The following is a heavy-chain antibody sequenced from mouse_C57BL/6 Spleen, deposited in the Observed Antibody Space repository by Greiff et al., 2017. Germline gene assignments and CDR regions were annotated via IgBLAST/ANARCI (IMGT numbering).Heavy chain of an antibody. CDR2: IDPNSGGT. J-gene: IGHJ2*01. V-gene: IGHV1-72*01. CDR3: ARGAFTTVVADYFDY. CDR1: GYTFTSYW. D-gene: IGHD1-1*01. Sequence: QVQLQQPGAELVKPGASVKLSCKASGYTFTSYWMHWVKQRPGRGLEWIGRIDPNSGGTKYNEKFKSKATLTVDKPSSTAYMQLSSLTSEDSAVYYCARGAFTTVVADYFDYWGQGTTLTVSS.